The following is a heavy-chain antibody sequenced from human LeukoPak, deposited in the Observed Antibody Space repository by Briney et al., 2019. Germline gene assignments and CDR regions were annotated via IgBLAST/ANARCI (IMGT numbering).Heavy chain of an antibody. V-gene: IGHV3-23*01. J-gene: IGHJ4*02. D-gene: IGHD3-22*01. CDR1: GFTFSSYA. CDR3: AKAGITMIVNPIKYYFDY. Sequence: PGGSLRLSCAASGFTFSSYAMSWVRQAPGKGLEWVSAISGSGGSTYYAGSVKGRFTISRDNSKNTLYLQMNSLRAEDTAVYYCAKAGITMIVNPIKYYFDYWGQGTLVTVSS. CDR2: ISGSGGST.